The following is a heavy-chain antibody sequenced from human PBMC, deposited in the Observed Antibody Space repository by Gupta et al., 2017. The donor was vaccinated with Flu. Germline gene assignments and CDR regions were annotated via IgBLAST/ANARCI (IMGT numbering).Heavy chain of an antibody. CDR1: GFSLSTSGVG. J-gene: IGHJ6*02. Sequence: QITLKESGPTLVKPTQTLTLTCTFSGFSLSTSGVGVGWIRQPPGKALEWLAVIYWNDDKRYSPSLKSRLTITKDTSKNQVVLAMTNMDPVDTATYYCAHSYQLGQPGYTYYYYYGMDVWGQGTTVTVSS. D-gene: IGHD2-2*02. V-gene: IGHV2-5*01. CDR3: AHSYQLGQPGYTYYYYYGMDV. CDR2: IYWNDDK.